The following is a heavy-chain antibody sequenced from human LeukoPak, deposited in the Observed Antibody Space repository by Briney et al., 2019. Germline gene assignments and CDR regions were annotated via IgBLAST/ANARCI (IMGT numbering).Heavy chain of an antibody. J-gene: IGHJ4*02. D-gene: IGHD2-15*01. Sequence: SETLSLTCTVSGDSISSSSYYWDWIRQPPGKGLEWIGSIYYSGSTYCNPSLKSRVTISVDTSKNQFSLKLKSVTAADTAVYYCARRCSGGSCYSGSDYWGQGTLVTVSS. CDR2: IYYSGST. CDR3: ARRCSGGSCYSGSDY. CDR1: GDSISSSSYY. V-gene: IGHV4-39*01.